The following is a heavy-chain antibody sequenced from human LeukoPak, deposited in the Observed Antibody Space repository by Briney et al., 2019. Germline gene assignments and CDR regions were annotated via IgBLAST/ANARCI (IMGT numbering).Heavy chain of an antibody. V-gene: IGHV4-38-2*02. J-gene: IGHJ6*03. CDR1: GYSISSGYY. CDR3: ARHVWGSGTFYMDV. Sequence: PSETLSLTCTVSGYSISSGYYWSWIRQPPGKGLEWIGEINHSGSTNYNPSLKSRVTISVDTSKNQFSLKLSSVTAADTAVYYCARHVWGSGTFYMDVWGKGTTVTISS. D-gene: IGHD3-10*01. CDR2: INHSGST.